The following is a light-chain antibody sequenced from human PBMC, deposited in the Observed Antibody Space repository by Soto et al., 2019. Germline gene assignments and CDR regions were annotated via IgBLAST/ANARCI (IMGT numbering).Light chain of an antibody. CDR1: QSISIW. J-gene: IGKJ1*01. V-gene: IGKV1-5*03. CDR2: KAS. CDR3: QQYNNYWT. Sequence: DIQMTHSPSTLSASLVDRVTSTCRASQSISIWLAWFQQKPGKAPKLLISKASSLQSGVPSRFSGSGSGTEFTLTISNLQPDDFATYYCQQYNNYWTFGQGTKVDVK.